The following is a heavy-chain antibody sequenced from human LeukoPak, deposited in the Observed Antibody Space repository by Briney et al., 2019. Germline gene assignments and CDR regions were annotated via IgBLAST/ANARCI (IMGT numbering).Heavy chain of an antibody. V-gene: IGHV3-30-3*01. CDR3: ARGPLQLGYCSSTSCYLPIDY. CDR2: ITYDGSNK. Sequence: GRSLRLSCAASGFTFGSYAMHWVRQAPGKGLEWVAVITYDGSNKYYADSVKGRFTISRDNSKNTLYLQMNSLRAEDTAVYYCARGPLQLGYCSSTSCYLPIDYWGQGTLVTVSA. D-gene: IGHD2-2*01. J-gene: IGHJ4*02. CDR1: GFTFGSYA.